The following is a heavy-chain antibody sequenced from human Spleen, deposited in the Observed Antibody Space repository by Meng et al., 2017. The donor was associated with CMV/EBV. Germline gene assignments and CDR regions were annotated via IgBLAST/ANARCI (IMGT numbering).Heavy chain of an antibody. CDR3: TKGGGERVTFDAMDV. Sequence: SLKISCTASGFTFADFAMHWVRQTPGEGLEWVSGISGNTGFIGYADSVKGRFTISRDNAKKTLSLQINTLRPEDTALYYCTKGGGERVTFDAMDVWGQGTTVTVSS. J-gene: IGHJ6*02. CDR1: GFTFADFA. D-gene: IGHD2-21*02. CDR2: ISGNTGFI. V-gene: IGHV3-9*01.